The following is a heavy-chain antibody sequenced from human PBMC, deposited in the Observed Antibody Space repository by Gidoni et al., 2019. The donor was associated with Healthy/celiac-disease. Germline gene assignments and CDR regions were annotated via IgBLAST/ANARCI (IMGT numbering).Heavy chain of an antibody. CDR1: GFTFSSSG. J-gene: IGHJ4*02. D-gene: IGHD2-21*02. CDR2: IWYDGSNK. V-gene: IGHV3-33*01. CDR3: ARDLLAYCGGDCYSPPYFDY. Sequence: QVQLVESGGGVVQPGRSLRLSCAASGFTFSSSGMHWVRQAPGKGLEGVEGIWYDGSNKYYADSVKGRFTISRDNSKNTLYLQMNSLRAEDTAVYYCARDLLAYCGGDCYSPPYFDYWGQGTLVTVSS.